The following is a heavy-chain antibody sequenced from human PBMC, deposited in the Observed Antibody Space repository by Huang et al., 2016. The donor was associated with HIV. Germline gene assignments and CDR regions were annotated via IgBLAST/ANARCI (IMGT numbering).Heavy chain of an antibody. V-gene: IGHV4-34*01. CDR2: INHSEST. Sequence: QVQLQQWGAGLLRPSETLSLTCAVYGGSFSGYYGTWIRQPPGKGLEWIGEINHSESTNYNPALKSRVTISVDTSRNQFPLTVTSVTAADTAVYYCARGQGGYYYYYMDVWGTGTTVTVSS. J-gene: IGHJ6*03. CDR1: GGSFSGYY. CDR3: ARGQGGYYYYYMDV.